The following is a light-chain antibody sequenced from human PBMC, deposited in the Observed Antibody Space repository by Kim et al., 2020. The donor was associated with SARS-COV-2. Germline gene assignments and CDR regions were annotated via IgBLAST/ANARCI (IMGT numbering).Light chain of an antibody. J-gene: IGLJ3*02. Sequence: GQRVTIACSGSSSNIGSNYVYWYQQLPGTAPNLLIYRNNQRPSGVPDRFSGSKSGTSASLAISGLRSEDEADYYCAAWDDSLSVGVFGGGTQLTVL. CDR1: SSNIGSNY. V-gene: IGLV1-47*01. CDR3: AAWDDSLSVGV. CDR2: RNN.